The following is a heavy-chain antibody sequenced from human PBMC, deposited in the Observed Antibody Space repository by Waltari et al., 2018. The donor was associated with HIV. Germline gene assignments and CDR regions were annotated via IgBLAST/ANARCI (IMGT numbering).Heavy chain of an antibody. Sequence: EVQLVESGGGLVQPGGSLRLSCAASGFTFSSYWMSWVRQAPGEGLGWVANRKQDGRWEYYVDSVNGRFTISRDNAENSLYLQMNSLRAEGTAVYYCARGGFYGSGSKVNWGQGTLVTVAS. CDR3: ARGGFYGSGSKVN. J-gene: IGHJ4*02. V-gene: IGHV3-7*04. CDR1: GFTFSSYW. CDR2: RKQDGRWE. D-gene: IGHD3-10*01.